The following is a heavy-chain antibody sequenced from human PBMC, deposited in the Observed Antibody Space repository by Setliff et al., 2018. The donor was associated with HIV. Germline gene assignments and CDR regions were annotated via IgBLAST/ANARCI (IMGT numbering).Heavy chain of an antibody. V-gene: IGHV3-23*01. Sequence: GASVKVSCAASGFTFSSCAMSWVRQAPGKGLEWVSGITGSGGNTYYTDSVKGRFTISRDNFKNMLYLQMKSLRVEDTGIYYCAKEPYSSGWERADYWGQGTLVTVSS. J-gene: IGHJ4*02. CDR2: ITGSGGNT. CDR1: GFTFSSCA. D-gene: IGHD6-19*01. CDR3: AKEPYSSGWERADY.